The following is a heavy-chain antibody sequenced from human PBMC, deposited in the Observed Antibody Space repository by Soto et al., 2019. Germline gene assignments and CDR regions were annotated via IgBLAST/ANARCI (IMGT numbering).Heavy chain of an antibody. Sequence: QVQLQESGPGLVKPSQTLSLTCTVSGDSISNGAYYWTWIRQLPGKGLEWIGYIYYSGSTYYIPSPQSRVTIAVDTSQNQFSLKLTAVTAADTSVYYCARVRRTEGHLDYWYFDVWGHGTLVTVSS. CDR3: ARVRRTEGHLDYWYFDV. CDR1: GDSISNGAYY. J-gene: IGHJ2*01. CDR2: IYYSGST. V-gene: IGHV4-31*03. D-gene: IGHD1-1*01.